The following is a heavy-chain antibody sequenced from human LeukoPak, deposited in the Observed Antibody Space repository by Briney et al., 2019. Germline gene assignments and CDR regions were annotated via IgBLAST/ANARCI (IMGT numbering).Heavy chain of an antibody. CDR2: SYPGDSDS. J-gene: IGHJ4*02. CDR3: VTRHYGSGSYYFDY. D-gene: IGHD3-10*01. Sequence: GESVKISCKGSGYSFTSYWIGWVRQMPGKGLEWMGISYPGDSDSRYSPSFQGQVTISADKSISTAYLQWSSLKASDTAMYYCVTRHYGSGSYYFDYWGQGTLVTVSS. V-gene: IGHV5-51*01. CDR1: GYSFTSYW.